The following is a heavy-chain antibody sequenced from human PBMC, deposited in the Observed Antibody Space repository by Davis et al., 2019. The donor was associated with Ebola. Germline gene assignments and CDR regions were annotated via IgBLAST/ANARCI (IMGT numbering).Heavy chain of an antibody. CDR1: GGSFSGYN. V-gene: IGHV4-34*01. D-gene: IGHD3-22*01. J-gene: IGHJ4*02. Sequence: MPSETLSLTCAVYGGSFSGYNWSWIRQPPGKGLEWIGEINHSGSTNYNPSLKSRVTISVDTSKNQFSLKLSSVTAADTAVYYCARDHYDSSGGFDYWGQGTLVTVSS. CDR3: ARDHYDSSGGFDY. CDR2: INHSGST.